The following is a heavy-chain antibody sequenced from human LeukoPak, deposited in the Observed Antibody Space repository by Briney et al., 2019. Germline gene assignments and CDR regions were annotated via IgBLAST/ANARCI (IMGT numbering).Heavy chain of an antibody. CDR1: GFTFSNYW. V-gene: IGHV3-7*01. J-gene: IGHJ4*02. Sequence: GGSLRLSCAASGFTFSNYWMSWVRQAPGKGLEWVANIKQDGREKHYVDSVKGRFTISRDSAKNSLFLQMQSLRAEDTAVYYCARDSWDGDLDYWGQGTLVTVSS. CDR3: ARDSWDGDLDY. D-gene: IGHD6-13*01. CDR2: IKQDGREK.